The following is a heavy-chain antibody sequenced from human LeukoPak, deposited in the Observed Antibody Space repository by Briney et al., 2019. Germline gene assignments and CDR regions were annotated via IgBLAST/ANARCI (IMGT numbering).Heavy chain of an antibody. V-gene: IGHV1-2*02. CDR3: ARVSSGAQWLEYYFDY. Sequence: GASVKVSCKASGYTFTGYYMHWVRQAPGQGLEWMGWINPNSGGTNYAQKFQGRVTMTRDTSISTAYMELSRLRSDDTAVYYCARVSSGAQWLEYYFDYWGQGTLVTVSS. CDR1: GYTFTGYY. J-gene: IGHJ4*02. CDR2: INPNSGGT. D-gene: IGHD6-19*01.